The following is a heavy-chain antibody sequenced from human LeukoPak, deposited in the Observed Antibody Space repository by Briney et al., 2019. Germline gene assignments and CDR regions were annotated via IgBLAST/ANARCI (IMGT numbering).Heavy chain of an antibody. Sequence: SGTLSLTCAVSGGSISSNNWWGWVRQPPGKGLEWIGEIYHSGSPNYNPSLKGRVTISVDKSRNHFSLNLSSVTAADTAVYYCARVNINNWHSCDYWGQGTLVTVSS. CDR3: ARVNINNWHSCDY. D-gene: IGHD1-1*01. CDR2: IYHSGSP. V-gene: IGHV4-4*02. J-gene: IGHJ4*02. CDR1: GGSISSNNW.